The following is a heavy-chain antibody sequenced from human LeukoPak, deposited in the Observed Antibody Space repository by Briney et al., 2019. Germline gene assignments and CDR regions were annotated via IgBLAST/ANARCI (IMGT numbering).Heavy chain of an antibody. CDR1: GFSFSRYS. D-gene: IGHD2-15*01. J-gene: IGHJ4*02. V-gene: IGHV3-48*01. Sequence: AGGSLRLSCAASGFSFSRYSMNWVRQAPGKGLEWVSHISSSSSTIYYADSVKGRFTISRDNSKNTLYLQMNSLRPEDTAVYYCARDLHCSGGSCYSGLHYWGQGTLVTVSS. CDR3: ARDLHCSGGSCYSGLHY. CDR2: ISSSSSTI.